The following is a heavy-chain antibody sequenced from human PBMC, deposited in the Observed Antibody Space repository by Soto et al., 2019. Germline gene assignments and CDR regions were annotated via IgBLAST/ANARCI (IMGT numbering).Heavy chain of an antibody. CDR2: IYYSGST. CDR1: GGSISSGGYY. V-gene: IGHV4-31*03. D-gene: IGHD3-3*02. CDR3: ARQHYLLGNGWFDP. J-gene: IGHJ5*02. Sequence: NPSETLSLTCTVSGGSISSGGYYWSWIRQHPGKGLEWIGYIYYSGSTYYNPSLKSRVTISVDTSKNQFSLKLSSVTAADTAVYYCARQHYLLGNGWFDPWGQGTLVTVSS.